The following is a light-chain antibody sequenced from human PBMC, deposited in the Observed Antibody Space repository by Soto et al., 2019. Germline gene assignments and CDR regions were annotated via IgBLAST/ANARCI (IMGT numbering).Light chain of an antibody. CDR2: ASS. CDR3: QQRYSTPLT. CDR1: QSMSIY. J-gene: IGKJ4*01. Sequence: DIKMTQSPSSLSASVGDRVTITCRASQSMSIYLNWYPQKPGKAPNLLIYASSSLQSGVQTSFSGSGSGTYFTLTISSLHPEDFASYYCQQRYSTPLTFGGGTKVEIK. V-gene: IGKV1-39*01.